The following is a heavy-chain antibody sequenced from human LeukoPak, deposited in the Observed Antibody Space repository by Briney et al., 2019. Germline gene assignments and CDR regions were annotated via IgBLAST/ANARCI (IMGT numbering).Heavy chain of an antibody. V-gene: IGHV3-30*18. Sequence: GGSLRLSCAASGFTFSSYGMHWVRQAPGKGLEWVAVISFDGKTKYYTDSVKGRFTVSRDNSKNTLYLQMNSLRAEDTAVYYCAKEMSSSNIDHCGQGTLVTVSS. CDR2: ISFDGKTK. CDR3: AKEMSSSNIDH. J-gene: IGHJ4*02. CDR1: GFTFSSYG. D-gene: IGHD2-2*01.